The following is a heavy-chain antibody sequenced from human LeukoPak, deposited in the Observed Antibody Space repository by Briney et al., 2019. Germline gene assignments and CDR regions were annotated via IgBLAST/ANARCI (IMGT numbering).Heavy chain of an antibody. V-gene: IGHV3-23*01. CDR3: AKPVGTRLPGDFDY. CDR1: GFTFSNYA. J-gene: IGHJ4*02. CDR2: ISGSGGGT. D-gene: IGHD2-2*01. Sequence: GGSLRLSCAASGFTFSNYAMSWVRQAPGKGLEWFSAISGSGGGTYYADSVKGRFTISRDNSKNTLYLQMNSLRAEDTAVYYCAKPVGTRLPGDFDYWGQGTLVTVSS.